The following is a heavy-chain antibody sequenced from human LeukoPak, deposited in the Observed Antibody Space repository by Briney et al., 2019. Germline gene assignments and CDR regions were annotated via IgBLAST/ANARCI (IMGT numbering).Heavy chain of an antibody. CDR1: GYTFTSYG. CDR3: ARVFRNWNDIDAFDI. V-gene: IGHV1-2*02. D-gene: IGHD1-1*01. CDR2: INPDSGDT. J-gene: IGHJ3*02. Sequence: GASVKVSCKASGYTFTSYGISWVRQAPGQGLEWVGWINPDSGDTNYAQKFQGRVTMTRDTSINTAYMDLSRLRSDDTAVYYCARVFRNWNDIDAFDIWGQGTMVTVSS.